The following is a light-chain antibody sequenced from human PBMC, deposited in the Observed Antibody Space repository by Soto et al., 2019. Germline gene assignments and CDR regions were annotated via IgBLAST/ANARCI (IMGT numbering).Light chain of an antibody. CDR2: DAS. Sequence: DIQMTQSPSSLSASVGGRVTITCQASQDITNYLNWYQQKPGKAPRLLLYDASSLETGVPSRFSGSGSGTDFTFTISSLQPEDIATYYCQHYDHLPITFGQGTRLEI. V-gene: IGKV1-33*01. CDR3: QHYDHLPIT. CDR1: QDITNY. J-gene: IGKJ5*01.